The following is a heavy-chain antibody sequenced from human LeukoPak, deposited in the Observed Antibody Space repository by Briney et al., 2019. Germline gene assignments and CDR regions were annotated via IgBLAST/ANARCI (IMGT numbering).Heavy chain of an antibody. Sequence: PSQTLSLTCTVSGGSISSGGYYWSWIRQPPGKGLEWIGYIYHSGSTYYNPSLKSRVTISVDTSKNQFSLKLSSVTAADTAVYYCARPELEGWGPFDIWGQGTMVTVSS. V-gene: IGHV4-30-2*01. CDR3: ARPELEGWGPFDI. CDR2: IYHSGST. J-gene: IGHJ3*02. CDR1: GGSISSGGYY. D-gene: IGHD3-16*01.